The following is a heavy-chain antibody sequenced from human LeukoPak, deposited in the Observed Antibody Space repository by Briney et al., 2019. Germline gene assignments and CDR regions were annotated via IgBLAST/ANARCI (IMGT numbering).Heavy chain of an antibody. CDR1: GGSISTNNYY. CDR3: VRWRDGYNWYFDD. V-gene: IGHV4-39*01. D-gene: IGHD5-24*01. Sequence: SETLSLTCTVSGGSISTNNYYWGWIRQPPGKGLEYIGNIFYTGTSYYNPSLKSRLTMSVDTSKNQFSLKLGSVTAADTAVYYCVRWRDGYNWYFDDWGQGTLVTVSS. CDR2: IFYTGTS. J-gene: IGHJ4*02.